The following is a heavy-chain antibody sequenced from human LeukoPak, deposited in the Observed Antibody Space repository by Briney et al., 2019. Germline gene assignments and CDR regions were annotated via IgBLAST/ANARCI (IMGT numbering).Heavy chain of an antibody. D-gene: IGHD3-16*02. V-gene: IGHV1-69*04. CDR3: ARVFMITFGGVIVNDAFDI. CDR1: GYTFTSYG. Sequence: GASVKVSCKASGYTFTSYGISWVRQAPGQGLEWMGRIIPILGIANYAQKFQGRVTITADKSTSTAYMELSSLRSEDTAVYYCARVFMITFGGVIVNDAFDIWGQGTMVTVSS. CDR2: IIPILGIA. J-gene: IGHJ3*02.